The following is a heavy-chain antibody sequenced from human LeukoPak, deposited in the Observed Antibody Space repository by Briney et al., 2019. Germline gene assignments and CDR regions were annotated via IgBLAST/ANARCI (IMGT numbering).Heavy chain of an antibody. CDR3: ARDPYSSSWYYFGY. V-gene: IGHV3-74*01. J-gene: IGHJ4*02. CDR2: INSDGSST. CDR1: GFTFSSYW. D-gene: IGHD6-13*01. Sequence: GGSLRLSCAASGFTFSSYWMHWVRQAPGKGLVWVSRINSDGSSTNYADSVKGRFTISRDNAKNPLYLEMNSLRAEDTAVYYCARDPYSSSWYYFGYWGQGTLVTVSS.